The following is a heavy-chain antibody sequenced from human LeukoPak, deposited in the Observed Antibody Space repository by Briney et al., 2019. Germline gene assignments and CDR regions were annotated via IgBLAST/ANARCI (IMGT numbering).Heavy chain of an antibody. CDR1: GFTFSSYA. CDR3: ARAPIAAAGTPDY. D-gene: IGHD6-13*01. V-gene: IGHV3-30-3*01. CDR2: ISYDGSNK. Sequence: GGSLRLSCAASGFTFSSYAMHWVRQAPGKGLEWVAVISYDGSNKYYAGSVKGRFTISRDNSKNTLYLQMNSRRAEDTAVYYCARAPIAAAGTPDYWGQGTLVTVSS. J-gene: IGHJ4*02.